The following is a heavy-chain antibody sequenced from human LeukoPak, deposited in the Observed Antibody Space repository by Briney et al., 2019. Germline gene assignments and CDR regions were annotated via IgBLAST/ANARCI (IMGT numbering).Heavy chain of an antibody. CDR3: ARDSGGDCSGGSCYRNDY. CDR2: IYHSGST. D-gene: IGHD2-15*01. CDR1: GYSISSGYY. V-gene: IGHV4-38-2*02. Sequence: SETLSLTCTVSGYSISSGYYWGWIRQPPGKGLEWIGSIYHSGSTYYNPSLKSRVTISVDTSKNQFSLKLSSVTAADTAVYYCARDSGGDCSGGSCYRNDYWGQGTLVTVSS. J-gene: IGHJ4*02.